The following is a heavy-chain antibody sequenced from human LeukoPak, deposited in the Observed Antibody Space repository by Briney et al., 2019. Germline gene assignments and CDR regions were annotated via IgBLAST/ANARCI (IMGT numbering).Heavy chain of an antibody. CDR1: GCSISSSSYY. D-gene: IGHD3-22*01. Sequence: KPSETLSLTCAVSGCSISSSSYYWGWLRQPPGQGLEWIVSIDYSGSPCYRPSLKSQATISVDTSKRQASLKLSSVTAADTAVYYCARDTNDYFDSSAYMDVWGQRTTVTVSS. CDR3: ARDTNDYFDSSAYMDV. V-gene: IGHV4-39*07. J-gene: IGHJ6*03. CDR2: IDYSGSP.